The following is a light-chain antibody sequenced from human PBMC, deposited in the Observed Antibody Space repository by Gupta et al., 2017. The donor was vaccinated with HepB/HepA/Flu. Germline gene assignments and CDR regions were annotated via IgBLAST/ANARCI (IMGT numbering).Light chain of an antibody. CDR3: QQGIT. V-gene: IGKV3-11*01. CDR2: DTS. CDR1: QSVSSD. J-gene: IGKJ3*01. Sequence: EIVLTQSPATLSLSPGERATLSRRANQSVSSDLAWYQQKSGQAPRLLIYDTSNRATGIPARCSGSGSVTDITLTIGSQEPEDFAVYYCQQGITFGPGTKVDVK.